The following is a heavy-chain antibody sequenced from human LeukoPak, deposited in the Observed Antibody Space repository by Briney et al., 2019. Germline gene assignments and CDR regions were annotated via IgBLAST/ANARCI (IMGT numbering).Heavy chain of an antibody. CDR1: GGSISSGAYY. Sequence: SETLSLTCTVSGGSISSGAYYWSWIRQHPGRGLEWIGYIYYSRTTYYSPSLKSRVTISVDTSKNQFSLKLSSVTAADTAVYYCARRDYYDSSGLFNWFDPWGQGTLVTVSS. CDR3: ARRDYYDSSGLFNWFDP. J-gene: IGHJ5*02. V-gene: IGHV4-31*03. CDR2: IYYSRTT. D-gene: IGHD3-22*01.